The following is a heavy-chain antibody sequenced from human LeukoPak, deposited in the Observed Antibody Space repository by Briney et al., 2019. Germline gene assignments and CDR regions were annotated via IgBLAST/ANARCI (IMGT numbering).Heavy chain of an antibody. J-gene: IGHJ1*01. D-gene: IGHD2-2*03. CDR1: GFTFSSYW. CDR2: INTDGTTT. CDR3: VRDGYCGTTSCAGPL. V-gene: IGHV3-74*01. Sequence: PGGSLRLSCAASGFTFSSYWMYWVRQAPGKGLVCVSRINTDGTTTNYADSVKGRFTVSRDNAKNILYLQMNSLRAEDTAVYYCVRDGYCGTTSCAGPLWGQGTLGTVSS.